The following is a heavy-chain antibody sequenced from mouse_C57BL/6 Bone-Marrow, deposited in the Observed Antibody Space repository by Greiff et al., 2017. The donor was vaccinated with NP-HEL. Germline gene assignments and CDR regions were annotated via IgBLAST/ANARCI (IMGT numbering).Heavy chain of an antibody. CDR3: ARKTDV. Sequence: QVQLQPGAELVRPGTSVKLSCKASGYTFTSYWMHWVKQRPGQGLEWIGVIDPSDSYTNYNQKFKGKATLTVDTSSSTAYMQLSSLTSEDSAVYYCARKTDVWGTGTTVTVSS. CDR1: GYTFTSYW. CDR2: IDPSDSYT. J-gene: IGHJ1*03. V-gene: IGHV1-59*01.